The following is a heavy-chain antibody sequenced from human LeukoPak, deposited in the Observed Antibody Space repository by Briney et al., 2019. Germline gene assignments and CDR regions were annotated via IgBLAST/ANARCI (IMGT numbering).Heavy chain of an antibody. J-gene: IGHJ4*02. Sequence: PGGPLRLSCAASGFTFSSYGMHWVRQAPGKGLEWVAFIRYDGSNKYYADSVKGRFTISRDNSKNTLYLQMNSLRAEDTAVYYCAKDLGLRSNYRGQGTLVTVSS. V-gene: IGHV3-30*02. CDR3: AKDLGLRSNY. CDR1: GFTFSSYG. D-gene: IGHD4-17*01. CDR2: IRYDGSNK.